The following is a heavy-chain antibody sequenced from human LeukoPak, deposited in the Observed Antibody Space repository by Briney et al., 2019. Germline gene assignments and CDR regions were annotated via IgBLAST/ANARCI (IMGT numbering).Heavy chain of an antibody. D-gene: IGHD2-8*02. Sequence: SETLSLTCSVSGGSISSYYWSWIRQPPGKGLEWIGYIYYSGSTNYNPSLKSRVTISVDTSKNQLSLKLSSVTAADTAVYYCARESPGPIDYWGQGTLVTVSS. CDR3: ARESPGPIDY. CDR2: IYYSGST. CDR1: GGSISSYY. J-gene: IGHJ4*02. V-gene: IGHV4-59*01.